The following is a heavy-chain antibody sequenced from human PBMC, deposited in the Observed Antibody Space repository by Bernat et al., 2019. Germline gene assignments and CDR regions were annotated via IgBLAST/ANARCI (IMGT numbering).Heavy chain of an antibody. CDR1: GGSISSYY. CDR3: ARDDYGDTDAFDI. CDR2: IYYSGST. J-gene: IGHJ3*02. Sequence: QVQLQESGPGLVKPSETLSLTCTVSGGSISSYYWSWIRQPPGKGLEWIGYIYYSGSTNYNPSLKSRVTISVDTSKNQFSLKLSSVTAADTAVYYCARDDYGDTDAFDIWGQGTMVTVSS. V-gene: IGHV4-59*01. D-gene: IGHD4-17*01.